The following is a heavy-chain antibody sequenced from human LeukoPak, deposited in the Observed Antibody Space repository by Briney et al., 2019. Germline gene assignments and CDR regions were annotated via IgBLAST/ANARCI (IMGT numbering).Heavy chain of an antibody. CDR3: ARLVYDSRGYYFDY. CDR1: GDSISTYY. D-gene: IGHD3-22*01. V-gene: IGHV4-59*08. Sequence: PSETLSLTCTVSGDSISTYYWSWIRQPPGKGLEWIGYIRYSGSANHNPSLRSRVTVSIDTSKNQFSLKLSSVTAADTAVYHCARLVYDSRGYYFDYWGQGTLVTVSS. CDR2: IRYSGSA. J-gene: IGHJ4*02.